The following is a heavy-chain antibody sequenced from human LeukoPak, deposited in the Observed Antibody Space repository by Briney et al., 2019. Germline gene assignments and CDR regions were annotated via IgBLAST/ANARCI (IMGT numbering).Heavy chain of an antibody. J-gene: IGHJ5*02. Sequence: PGRSLRLSCAASGFTFSTYWMSWVRQAPGKGLEWVANIKQDGSERYYVDSVKGRFTISRDNSKNTLYLQMNSLRAEDTAAYYCAKDWGSGSPPNWFDPWGQGTLVTVSS. CDR3: AKDWGSGSPPNWFDP. D-gene: IGHD3-10*01. CDR1: GFTFSTYW. CDR2: IKQDGSER. V-gene: IGHV3-7*01.